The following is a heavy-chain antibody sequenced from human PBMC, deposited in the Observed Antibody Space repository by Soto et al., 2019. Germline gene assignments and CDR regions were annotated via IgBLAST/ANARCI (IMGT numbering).Heavy chain of an antibody. CDR2: IDNAGSSA. J-gene: IGHJ6*02. D-gene: IGHD3-16*01. CDR3: TRVVGAVSGMDV. Sequence: EVQLVESGGGLVQPGGSLRLSCAASGFTFSIYWMHLVRQAPGKGPVWVSRIDNAGSSARYADAVKGQFTISRDNAKDTVYLQMNSLGAEDTAVYYCTRVVGAVSGMDVWGQGTTVTVS. CDR1: GFTFSIYW. V-gene: IGHV3-74*01.